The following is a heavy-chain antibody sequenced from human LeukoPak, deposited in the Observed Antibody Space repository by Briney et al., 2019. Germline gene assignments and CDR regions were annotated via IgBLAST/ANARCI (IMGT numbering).Heavy chain of an antibody. CDR2: ISGSGGST. CDR1: GFAFSSYA. D-gene: IGHD2/OR15-2a*01. Sequence: GGSLRLSCAASGFAFSSYAMSWVRQAPGKGLEWVSAISGSGGSTYYADPVKGRFTISRDNSKNTLYLQMNSLRAEDTAVYYCAKDHKSGMFQSTNYYYGMDVWGQGTTVTVSS. V-gene: IGHV3-23*01. J-gene: IGHJ6*02. CDR3: AKDHKSGMFQSTNYYYGMDV.